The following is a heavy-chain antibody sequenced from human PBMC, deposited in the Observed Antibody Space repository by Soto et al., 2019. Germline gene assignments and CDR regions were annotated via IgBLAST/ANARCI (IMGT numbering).Heavy chain of an antibody. V-gene: IGHV1-69*01. CDR1: GGTFISYA. CDR2: IIPIFGTA. CDR3: ASGDCSGGSCYSWYFDL. J-gene: IGHJ2*01. Sequence: QVQLVQSGAEVKKPGASVKVSCKASGGTFISYAISWVRQATGQGLEWMGGIIPIFGTANYAQKFQGRVTITADESTSTAYMELSSLRCEDTAVYYWASGDCSGGSCYSWYFDLWGRGTLVTVSS. D-gene: IGHD2-15*01.